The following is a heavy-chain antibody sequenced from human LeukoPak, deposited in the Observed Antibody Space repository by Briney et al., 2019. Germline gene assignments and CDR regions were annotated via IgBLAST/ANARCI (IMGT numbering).Heavy chain of an antibody. D-gene: IGHD2-2*03. CDR2: IRYDGSNK. CDR1: GFTFSSYG. Sequence: PGGSLRLSCAASGFTFSSYGMHWVRQAPGKGLEWVAVIRYDGSNKYYADSVKGRFTISRDNSKNTLYLQMNSLRAEDTAVYYCARDGYCSSTSCAPGDYWGQGTLVTVSS. CDR3: ARDGYCSSTSCAPGDY. J-gene: IGHJ4*02. V-gene: IGHV3-33*01.